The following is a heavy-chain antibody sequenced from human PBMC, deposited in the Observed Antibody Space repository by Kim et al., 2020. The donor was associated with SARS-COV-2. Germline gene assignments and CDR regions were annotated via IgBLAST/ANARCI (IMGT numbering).Heavy chain of an antibody. Sequence: SQTLSLTCFISGDSVSSNSVAWHWIRQSPLRGLEWLGKTYYRSKYYNNYAVSVKSRITINPDTSKNQFSLHLSSVTPEDTAVYYCARVGPTGDLDYWGQGTLVTVSS. J-gene: IGHJ4*02. CDR2: TYYRSKYYN. V-gene: IGHV6-1*01. CDR1: GDSVSSNSVA. D-gene: IGHD7-27*01. CDR3: ARVGPTGDLDY.